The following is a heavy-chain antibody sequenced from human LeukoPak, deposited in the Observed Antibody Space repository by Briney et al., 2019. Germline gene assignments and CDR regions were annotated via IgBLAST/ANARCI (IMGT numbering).Heavy chain of an antibody. J-gene: IGHJ4*02. CDR3: AKDLGLGVVAGGPGAIDH. CDR1: GFIFSNYV. D-gene: IGHD3-16*01. CDR2: SLYDGTQE. V-gene: IGHV3-30*02. Sequence: PGGSLRLSCTISGFIFSNYVIHWVRQPPGKGLEWVALSLYDGTQEYYTDYVKGRFTISRDTSKNTVYLQMHSLRVDDTAMYYCAKDLGLGVVAGGPGAIDHWGQGTLVTVSS.